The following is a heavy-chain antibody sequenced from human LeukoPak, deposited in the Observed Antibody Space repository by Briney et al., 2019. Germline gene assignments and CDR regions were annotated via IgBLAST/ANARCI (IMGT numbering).Heavy chain of an antibody. J-gene: IGHJ5*02. Sequence: ASVKVSCKVSGYTLTELSMHWVRQAPGKGLEWMGGFDPEDGETIYAQKFQGRVTMTEDTSTDTAYMELSSLRSEDTAVYYCARAAHLYYDFWSGYYDNWFDPWGQGTLVTVSS. V-gene: IGHV1-24*01. CDR3: ARAAHLYYDFWSGYYDNWFDP. D-gene: IGHD3-3*01. CDR1: GYTLTELS. CDR2: FDPEDGET.